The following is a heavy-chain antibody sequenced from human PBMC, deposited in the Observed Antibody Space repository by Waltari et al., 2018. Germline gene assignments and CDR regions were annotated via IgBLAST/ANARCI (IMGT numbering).Heavy chain of an antibody. V-gene: IGHV3-30*03. CDR3: ASVLGDTYGHFNY. Sequence: VPLLQSGGGVVPAGRSRTLSCEVSGFSFGSYAMSWVRQAPGKGLGWVAAISYDGDDRYYGDSAKGRFSVSRDNSKNTLYLQIDRLSIDDTAFYYCASVLGDTYGHFNYWGQGSLVTVSP. J-gene: IGHJ4*02. CDR2: ISYDGDDR. CDR1: GFSFGSYA. D-gene: IGHD1-26*01.